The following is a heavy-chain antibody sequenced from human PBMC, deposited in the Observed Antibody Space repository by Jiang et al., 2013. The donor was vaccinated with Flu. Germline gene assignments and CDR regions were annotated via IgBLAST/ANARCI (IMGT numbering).Heavy chain of an antibody. CDR3: ARVEDIVVVPAAIHYYYGMDV. V-gene: IGHV1-2*02. Sequence: QLVESGAEVKKPGASVKVSCKASGYTFTGYYMHWVRQAPGQGLEWMGWINPNSGGTNYAQKFQGRVTMTRDTSISTAYMELSRLRSDDTAVYYCARVEDIVVVPAAIHYYYGMDVWGQGTTVTVSS. D-gene: IGHD2-2*02. J-gene: IGHJ6*02. CDR2: INPNSGGT. CDR1: GYTFTGYY.